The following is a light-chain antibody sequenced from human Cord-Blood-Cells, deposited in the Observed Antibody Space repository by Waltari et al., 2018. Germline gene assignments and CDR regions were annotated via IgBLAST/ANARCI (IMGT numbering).Light chain of an antibody. CDR2: KAS. J-gene: IGKJ1*01. CDR1: QSISSW. Sequence: DIQMTQSPSTLSASVGDRVTITCRASQSISSWLAWYQQKPGKAPKLLIYKASSLESGVPSMFSGSVSGTEFTLTIVSMQPDDFEAYYCQQYNSYPWTFGQGTKVEIK. V-gene: IGKV1-5*03. CDR3: QQYNSYPWT.